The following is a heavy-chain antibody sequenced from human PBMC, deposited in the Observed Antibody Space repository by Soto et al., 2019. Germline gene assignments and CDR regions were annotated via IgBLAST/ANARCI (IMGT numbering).Heavy chain of an antibody. CDR3: ARSRATTVAFDI. CDR2: IIPVFGTT. D-gene: IGHD1-1*01. V-gene: IGHV1-69*01. Sequence: QVQLVQSGAQVKKPGSSEKVSCKASGGTFSSYAFTWVRQAPGQGLEWMGRIIPVFGTTNYAQKFQGRVTIIADESTSTAYMELSSLRSEDTAIYYCARSRATTVAFDIWGQGTLVTVSS. CDR1: GGTFSSYA. J-gene: IGHJ3*02.